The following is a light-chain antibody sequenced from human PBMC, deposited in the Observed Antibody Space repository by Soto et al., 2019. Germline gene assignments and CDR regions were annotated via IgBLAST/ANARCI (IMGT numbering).Light chain of an antibody. J-gene: IGLJ2*01. CDR3: LLSYSGYLL. V-gene: IGLV7-46*01. CDR2: DTT. Sequence: QAVVTQEPSLTVSPGGTVTLTCGSSTGPATSGHYPSWFQQRPGQAPKTLIYDTTSKHSWTPARFSGSLLGGKAALTLSGAQPEDEADYYCLLSYSGYLLFGGGTKVTVL. CDR1: TGPATSGHY.